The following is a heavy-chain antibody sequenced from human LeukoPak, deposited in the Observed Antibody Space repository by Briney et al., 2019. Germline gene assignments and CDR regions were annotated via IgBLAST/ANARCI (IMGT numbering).Heavy chain of an antibody. CDR3: ARDPPPDSSGYLFDY. CDR2: IYTSGST. D-gene: IGHD3-22*01. J-gene: IGHJ4*02. CDR1: GGSISSGSYY. Sequence: PSETLSLTCTVSGGSISSGSYYWSWIRQPAGKGLEWIGRIYTSGSTNYNPSLKSRVTISVDTSKNQFSLKLSSVTAADTAVYYCARDPPPDSSGYLFDYWGQGTLVTVSS. V-gene: IGHV4-61*02.